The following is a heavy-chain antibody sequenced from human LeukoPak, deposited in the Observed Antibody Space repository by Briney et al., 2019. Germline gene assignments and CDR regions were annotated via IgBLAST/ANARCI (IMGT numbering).Heavy chain of an antibody. J-gene: IGHJ6*04. V-gene: IGHV3-7*01. CDR3: SRALEV. CDR1: GFMFRTYW. Sequence: GSLRLSCEVSGFMFRTYWMDWVRQAPGRGLEWVANINQDGSGKYYVDSVKGRFTISRDNTKNSLYLEMNSLRAEDTAVYYCSRALEVWGKGTTVTVSS. CDR2: INQDGSGK.